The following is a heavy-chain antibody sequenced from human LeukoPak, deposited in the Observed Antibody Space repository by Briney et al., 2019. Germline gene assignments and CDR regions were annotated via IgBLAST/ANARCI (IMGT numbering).Heavy chain of an antibody. J-gene: IGHJ4*02. CDR1: GGSMSSYY. D-gene: IGHD4-17*01. CDR3: ARLGGDGFDY. V-gene: IGHV4-59*08. CDR2: IFYSGST. Sequence: SETLSLTCSVSGGSMSSYYWSWIRQPPGKGLEWIGYIFYSGSTEYNPSLETRVTISVDTSKNQFSLRLSSVTAADTAVYFCARLGGDGFDYWGLGTLITVSS.